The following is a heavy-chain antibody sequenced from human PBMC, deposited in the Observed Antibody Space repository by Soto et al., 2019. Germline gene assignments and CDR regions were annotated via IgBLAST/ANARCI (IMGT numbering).Heavy chain of an antibody. J-gene: IGHJ6*02. V-gene: IGHV3-23*01. CDR3: ASLGVGDWANYYYYYGMDV. CDR2: VTANGGST. CDR1: GFTFSVYA. Sequence: VGSLRLSCAATGFTFSVYAMTWVRQAPGKGLEWVSAVTANGGSTYSADSVKGRFTTSRDNSKNTLFLQMNSLRAEDTAVYYCASLGVGDWANYYYYYGMDVWGQGTTVTVSS. D-gene: IGHD2-21*02.